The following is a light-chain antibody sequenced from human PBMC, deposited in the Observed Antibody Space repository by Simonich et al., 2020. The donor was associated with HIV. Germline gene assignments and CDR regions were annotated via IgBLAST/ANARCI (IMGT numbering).Light chain of an antibody. V-gene: IGKV4-1*01. CDR2: WAS. CDR3: QQYYSTPIT. Sequence: DIVMTQSPDSLAVSLGERATINCKSRQSVLDRSNNTNYLAWYQQKPGQSPKLLVYWASTRESGVPDRFRGSGSGTDFTLTISSLQAEDVAVYYCQQYYSTPITFGQGTRLEIK. CDR1: QSVLDRSNNTNY. J-gene: IGKJ5*01.